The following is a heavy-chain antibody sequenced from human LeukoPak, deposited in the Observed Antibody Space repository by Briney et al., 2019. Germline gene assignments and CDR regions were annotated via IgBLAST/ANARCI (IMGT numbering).Heavy chain of an antibody. CDR3: AKDGSWSCTD. D-gene: IGHD2-8*02. CDR1: GFTFSRSA. V-gene: IGHV3-30*02. J-gene: IGHJ4*02. CDR2: IAHHGNNK. Sequence: GGSLRLSSAASGFTFSRSAMHWVRHGPGKGLEWVAYIAHHGNNKYYADSVKGRFTISRDNSKGTLFLQMNSLRVDDTAVYYCAKDGSWSCTDWGQGTLVRVSS.